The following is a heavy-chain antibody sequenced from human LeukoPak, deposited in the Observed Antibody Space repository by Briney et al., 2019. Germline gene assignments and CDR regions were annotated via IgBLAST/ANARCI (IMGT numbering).Heavy chain of an antibody. CDR3: ARAGLGSYYDSSGYFFDY. Sequence: SETLSLTCAVYGGSFSGYYWSWIRQPPGKGLEWIGEINHSGSTNYNPSLKSRVTISVDRSKNQFSLKLSSVTAADTAVYYCARAGLGSYYDSSGYFFDYWGQGTLVTVSS. CDR1: GGSFSGYY. D-gene: IGHD3-22*01. V-gene: IGHV4-34*01. J-gene: IGHJ4*02. CDR2: INHSGST.